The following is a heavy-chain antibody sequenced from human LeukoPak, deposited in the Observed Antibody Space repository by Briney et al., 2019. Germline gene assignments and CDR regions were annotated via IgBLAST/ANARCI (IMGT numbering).Heavy chain of an antibody. V-gene: IGHV3-30*18. D-gene: IGHD2-2*01. Sequence: GGSLRLSCAASGFTFDTYGMHWVRQAPGKGLEWVAVISHDGVDKYYADSVKGRFTISRDNSKNTVSLQVNSLRAEDTAAYYCAKGGYCSATRCYVGKGMDDWGQGTLVTVSS. CDR1: GFTFDTYG. CDR3: AKGGYCSATRCYVGKGMDD. CDR2: ISHDGVDK. J-gene: IGHJ4*02.